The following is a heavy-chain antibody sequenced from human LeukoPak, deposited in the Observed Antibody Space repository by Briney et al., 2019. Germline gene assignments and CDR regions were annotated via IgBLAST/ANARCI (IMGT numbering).Heavy chain of an antibody. Sequence: SETLSLTCTVSGGSLSSHFWSWIRQPPGKGLELIGHIYYTGTTYYNPSLNSRVTISLDTSRNQFSLRLTSVTATDTAVYYCARFSSDCSTASCYLTYWGQGTLVTVSS. J-gene: IGHJ4*02. CDR1: GGSLSSHF. CDR3: ARFSSDCSTASCYLTY. CDR2: IYYTGTT. V-gene: IGHV4-59*11. D-gene: IGHD2-2*01.